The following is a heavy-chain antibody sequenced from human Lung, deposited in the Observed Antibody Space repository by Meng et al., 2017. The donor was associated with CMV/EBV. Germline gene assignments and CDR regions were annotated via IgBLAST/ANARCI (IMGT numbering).Heavy chain of an antibody. V-gene: IGHV1-2*02. D-gene: IGHD6-19*01. Sequence: QVPLGQSGTENEKPSSSVKGSSTNSRLTCRHHYIHWVRQAPGQVLEWMGWVNSNTDATKYARKFQGRVSMTRDTSSSTAHMELRRLMSDDTAVYYCVRSSGWSRFDYWGQGTLVTVSS. J-gene: IGHJ4*02. CDR2: VNSNTDAT. CDR1: RLTCRHHY. CDR3: VRSSGWSRFDY.